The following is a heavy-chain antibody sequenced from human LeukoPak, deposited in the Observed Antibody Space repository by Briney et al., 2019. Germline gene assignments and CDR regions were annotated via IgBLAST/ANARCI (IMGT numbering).Heavy chain of an antibody. V-gene: IGHV4-59*01. CDR1: GGSISSYY. CDR3: ARHISGGATLD. CDR2: IYYRGST. J-gene: IGHJ4*02. D-gene: IGHD2-15*01. Sequence: SETLSLTCTVSGGSISSYYWSWIRQPPGKGLEWIGYIYYRGSTNYNPSLKSRVTISVDTSKNQFSLKLNSVTAADTSVYYCARHISGGATLDWGQGTLVTVSS.